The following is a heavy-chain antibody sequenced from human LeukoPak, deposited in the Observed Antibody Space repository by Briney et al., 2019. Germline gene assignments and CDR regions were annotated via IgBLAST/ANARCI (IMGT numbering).Heavy chain of an antibody. J-gene: IGHJ6*03. CDR2: IYYSGST. V-gene: IGHV4-59*01. D-gene: IGHD2-15*01. CDR3: ARLPLRGRSAFYYYMDV. CDR1: GGSMNNFY. Sequence: SGTLSLTCTVSGGSMNNFYWTWIRQPPGKGLEWVGYIYYSGSTNYNPSLESRVTISVDTSKNQFSLKVTSMTAADTAVYYCARLPLRGRSAFYYYMDVWGKGTTVTVSS.